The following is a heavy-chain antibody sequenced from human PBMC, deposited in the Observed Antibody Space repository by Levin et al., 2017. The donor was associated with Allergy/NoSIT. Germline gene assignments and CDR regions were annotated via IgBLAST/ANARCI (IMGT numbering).Heavy chain of an antibody. J-gene: IGHJ4*02. CDR3: TTLEQDD. Sequence: GESLKISCEASGFTFSDYWLTWVRQASGKGLEWVATIVPDGGEKYYLDSVKGRFTISRDNSQKSLYLQMNSLRAEDTAVYYCTTLEQDDWGWGTQVAVSS. CDR2: IVPDGGEK. D-gene: IGHD1/OR15-1a*01. CDR1: GFTFSDYW. V-gene: IGHV3-7*01.